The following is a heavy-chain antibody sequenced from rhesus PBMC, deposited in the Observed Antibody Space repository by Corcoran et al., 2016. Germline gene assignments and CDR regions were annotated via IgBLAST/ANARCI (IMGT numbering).Heavy chain of an antibody. CDR2: INSNSGST. D-gene: IGHD5-24*01. CDR3: TRGVGYSGYSSRFAV. Sequence: QVQLQESGPGLVKPSETLSLTCAVSGASISSSCWSWIRPPPGPGLEWIGGINSNSGSTYSNPSIKSRVTISKDASKNHVSLKLTSVTAADTAVYYCTRGVGYSGYSSRFAVWGPGVQVTVSS. V-gene: IGHV4-80*01. CDR1: GASISSSC. J-gene: IGHJ5-1*01.